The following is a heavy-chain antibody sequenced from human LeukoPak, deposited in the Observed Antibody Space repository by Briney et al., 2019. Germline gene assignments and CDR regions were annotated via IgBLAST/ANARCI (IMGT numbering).Heavy chain of an antibody. CDR1: GCTFSSYA. D-gene: IGHD6-19*01. J-gene: IGHJ5*02. CDR3: ASHSSGYNWFDP. Sequence: SVKVSCKDSGCTFSSYAISWVRQAPGQGLEWMGGIIPIFGTANYAQKFQGRVTITADESTSTAYMELSSLRSEDTAVYYCASHSSGYNWFDPWGQGTLVTVSS. V-gene: IGHV1-69*13. CDR2: IIPIFGTA.